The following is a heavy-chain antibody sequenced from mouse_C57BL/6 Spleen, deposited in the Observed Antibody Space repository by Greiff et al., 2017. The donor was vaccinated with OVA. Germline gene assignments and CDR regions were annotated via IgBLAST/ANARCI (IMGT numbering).Heavy chain of an antibody. J-gene: IGHJ3*01. CDR1: GYSFTDYN. V-gene: IGHV1-39*01. Sequence: EVKLQESGPELVKPGASVKISCKASGYSFTDYNMNWVKQSNGKSLEWIGVINPNYGTTSYNQKFKGKATLTVDQSSSTAYMQLNSLTSEVSAVYYCARGGNSNYLFAYWGQGTLVTVSA. CDR2: INPNYGTT. CDR3: ARGGNSNYLFAY. D-gene: IGHD2-5*01.